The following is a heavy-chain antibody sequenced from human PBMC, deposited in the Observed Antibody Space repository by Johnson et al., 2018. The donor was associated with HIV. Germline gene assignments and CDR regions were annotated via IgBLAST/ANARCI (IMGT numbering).Heavy chain of an antibody. Sequence: VHLVESGGALVQPGGSLRLSSAASRFTFSNYWMSWVRQAPGKGLEWVANIKQDGSEKYYVHSVKGRFTISRDTSKNSLYLQMNSLRAEDTAVYYCARLVSSSFTHAFEIWGQGTMVTVSS. J-gene: IGHJ3*02. D-gene: IGHD3-22*01. CDR3: ARLVSSSFTHAFEI. CDR1: RFTFSNYW. CDR2: IKQDGSEK. V-gene: IGHV3-7*01.